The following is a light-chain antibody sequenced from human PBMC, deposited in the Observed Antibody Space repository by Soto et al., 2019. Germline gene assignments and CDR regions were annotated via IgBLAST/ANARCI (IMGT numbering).Light chain of an antibody. V-gene: IGKV3-20*01. J-gene: IGKJ1*01. CDR2: GAS. Sequence: EIVLTQSPATLSLSPVERATLSCRASQSVSSSYLAWYQQKPGQAPGLLIYGASSRATGIPDRFSGSGSGTDFTLTISRLEPEDFAVYYCQQYGRSPWTFGQGTKVDI. CDR1: QSVSSSY. CDR3: QQYGRSPWT.